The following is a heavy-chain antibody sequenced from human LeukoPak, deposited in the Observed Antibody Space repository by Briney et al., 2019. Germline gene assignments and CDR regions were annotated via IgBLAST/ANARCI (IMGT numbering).Heavy chain of an antibody. J-gene: IGHJ6*02. V-gene: IGHV7-4-1*02. CDR2: INTNTGNP. Sequence: GASVKVSCKASVYTFTSYAMNWVRQSPGQGLEWMGWINTNTGNPTYAQGFTGRFVFSLDTSVSTAYLQISSLKAEDTAVYYCARVSAPGSGRYYYYYYGMDVWGQGTTVTVSS. CDR1: VYTFTSYA. D-gene: IGHD3-10*01. CDR3: ARVSAPGSGRYYYYYYGMDV.